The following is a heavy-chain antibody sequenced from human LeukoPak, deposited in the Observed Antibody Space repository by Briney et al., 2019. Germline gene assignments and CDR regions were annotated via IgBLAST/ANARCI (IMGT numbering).Heavy chain of an antibody. Sequence: ASVKVSCKASGYTFTGYYIHWVRQAPGQGLEWMGWINPNSGGTNYAQKFQGRVTMTRDTSISTAYMELSRLKSDDTAVYYCARFSRTHFADYFSYYYMDVWGKGTTVTIS. V-gene: IGHV1-2*02. D-gene: IGHD2/OR15-2a*01. CDR2: INPNSGGT. CDR3: ARFSRTHFADYFSYYYMDV. CDR1: GYTFTGYY. J-gene: IGHJ6*03.